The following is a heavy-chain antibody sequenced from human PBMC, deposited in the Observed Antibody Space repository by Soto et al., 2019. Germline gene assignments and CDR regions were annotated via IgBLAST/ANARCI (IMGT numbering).Heavy chain of an antibody. Sequence: EVQLLESGGDLVQPGGSLRLSCAASGFTFSSYAMTWVRQAAGKGLEWVSTIRARGDSTFYGDSVKGRCTISRDNSDNTVYLQMNSLKAEDTAVYYCAKGGYTTYFEYWAQGTLVTVSS. CDR1: GFTFSSYA. CDR2: IRARGDST. J-gene: IGHJ4*02. V-gene: IGHV3-23*01. D-gene: IGHD5-18*01. CDR3: AKGGYTTYFEY.